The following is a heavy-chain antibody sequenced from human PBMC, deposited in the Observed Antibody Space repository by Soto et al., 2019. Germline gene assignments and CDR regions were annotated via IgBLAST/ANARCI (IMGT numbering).Heavy chain of an antibody. Sequence: EVHLLESGGVLVQPGGSLRLSCAASGFTFSSYGMSWVRQAPGKGLEWVTGISGTGGSTYYADSVKGRFTISRDNSKNTLYLQMNSLGAEDTAVYDCARGSITMVRGVIITSISNYYYYGMDVWGQGTTVTVSS. V-gene: IGHV3-23*01. CDR3: ARGSITMVRGVIITSISNYYYYGMDV. D-gene: IGHD3-10*01. CDR1: GFTFSSYG. CDR2: ISGTGGST. J-gene: IGHJ6*02.